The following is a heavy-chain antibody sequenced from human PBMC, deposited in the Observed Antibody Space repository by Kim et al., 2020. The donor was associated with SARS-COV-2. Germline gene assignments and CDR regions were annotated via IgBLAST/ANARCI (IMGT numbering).Heavy chain of an antibody. J-gene: IGHJ6*02. Sequence: GGSLRLSCAASGFTFSSYGMHWVRQAPGKGLEWVAVISYDGSNKYYADSVKGRFTISRDNSKNTLYLQMNSLRAEDTAVYYCAKESGRNDFWSGYPYYYYYYGMDVWGQGTTVTVSS. CDR3: AKESGRNDFWSGYPYYYYYYGMDV. D-gene: IGHD3-3*01. CDR1: GFTFSSYG. CDR2: ISYDGSNK. V-gene: IGHV3-30*18.